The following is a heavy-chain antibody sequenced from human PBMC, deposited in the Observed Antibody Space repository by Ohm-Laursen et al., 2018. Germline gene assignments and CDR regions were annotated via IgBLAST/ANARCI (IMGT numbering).Heavy chain of an antibody. V-gene: IGHV3-23*01. D-gene: IGHD6-19*01. Sequence: SLRLSCTASGFTSSNYAMYWVRQAPGKGLEWVSAITDSGGSTFYADSVKGRFTISRDNSKNMLYLQMNSLRAEDTAIYYCAKGSRTSGWPNWGQGTLVTVSS. CDR1: GFTSSNYA. CDR3: AKGSRTSGWPN. J-gene: IGHJ4*02. CDR2: ITDSGGST.